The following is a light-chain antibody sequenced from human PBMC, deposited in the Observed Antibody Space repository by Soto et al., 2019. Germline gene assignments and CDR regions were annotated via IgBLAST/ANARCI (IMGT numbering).Light chain of an antibody. V-gene: IGLV2-8*01. CDR1: SSDVGGYNY. Sequence: QSVLAQPPSASGSPGQSVTISCTGTSSDVGGYNYVSWYQRHPGKAPKLMIYEVSKRPSGVPDRFSGSKSGNTASLTVSGLQAEDEADYYCSSYAGSNTFPYVFGTGTKVTVL. J-gene: IGLJ1*01. CDR3: SSYAGSNTFPYV. CDR2: EVS.